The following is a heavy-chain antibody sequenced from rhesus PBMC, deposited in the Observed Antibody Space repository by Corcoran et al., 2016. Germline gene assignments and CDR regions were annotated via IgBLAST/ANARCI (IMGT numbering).Heavy chain of an antibody. CDR1: GGSISDSYR. D-gene: IGHD6S26*01. CDR3: ARDPGYSSGWSDFDY. Sequence: QVQLQESGPGVVKPSETLSLTCAVSGGSISDSYRWSWIRQPPGTGLEGIGSLYGSSTSTNSNPSLKSRVTISKDTSKNQFSLKLSSVSAADTAVYYCARDPGYSSGWSDFDYWGQGVLVTVSS. J-gene: IGHJ4*01. CDR2: LYGSSTST. V-gene: IGHV4S10*01.